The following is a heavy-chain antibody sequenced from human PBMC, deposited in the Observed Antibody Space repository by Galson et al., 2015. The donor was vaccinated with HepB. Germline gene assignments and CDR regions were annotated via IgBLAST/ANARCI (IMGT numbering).Heavy chain of an antibody. D-gene: IGHD6-19*01. CDR3: AKVFPEKTDGWYRQALYYFDS. CDR2: ITPSGDNT. J-gene: IGHJ4*02. CDR1: GFTFSYYA. Sequence: SLRLSCAASGFTFSYYAMAWVRQAPGKGLEWISAITPSGDNTYSADSMTGRFFISRANSQNTLFLQMNGLRADDTAIYFCAKVFPEKTDGWYRQALYYFDSWGQGTRVTVSS. V-gene: IGHV3-23*01.